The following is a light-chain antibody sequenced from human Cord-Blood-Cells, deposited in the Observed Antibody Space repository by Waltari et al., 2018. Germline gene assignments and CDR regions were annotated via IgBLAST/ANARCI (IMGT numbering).Light chain of an antibody. CDR1: SSEVGSYNR. Sequence: QSALTQPPSVSGSPGQSVTISCTGTSSEVGSYNRVSWYQQPPGTAPKRMIYEVSKRPPVGPCRFSGSESGNTASLTISGLQAEDEAEYYCSSYTSSSTFVFGTGTKVTVL. J-gene: IGLJ1*01. CDR2: EVS. CDR3: SSYTSSSTFV. V-gene: IGLV2-18*02.